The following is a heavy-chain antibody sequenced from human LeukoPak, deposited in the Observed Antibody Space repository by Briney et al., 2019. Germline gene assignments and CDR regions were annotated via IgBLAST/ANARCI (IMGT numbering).Heavy chain of an antibody. V-gene: IGHV3-48*01. J-gene: IGHJ6*02. CDR2: ISSSSSTI. D-gene: IGHD6-19*01. Sequence: GGSLRLSCAASGFTFSSYSMNWVRQAPGKGLEWVSYISSSSSTIYYADSVKGRFTISRDNSKNTLYLQMNSLRAEDTAVYYCAKVERYSSGWLDYYYYGMDVWGQGTTVTVSS. CDR1: GFTFSSYS. CDR3: AKVERYSSGWLDYYYYGMDV.